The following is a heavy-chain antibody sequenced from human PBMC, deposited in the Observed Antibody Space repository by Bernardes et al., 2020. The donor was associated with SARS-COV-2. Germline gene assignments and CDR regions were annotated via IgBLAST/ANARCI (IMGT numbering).Heavy chain of an antibody. CDR3: ARHSHASGENCFDY. D-gene: IGHD3-10*01. J-gene: IGHJ4*02. Sequence: SETLSLTCTVSGGSISSSSYYWGWIRQPPGKGLEWIGSIYYSGSTYYNPSLKSRVTISVDTSKNQFSLKLSSVTAADTAVYYCARHSHASGENCFDYWGQGTLVTVSS. V-gene: IGHV4-39*01. CDR1: GGSISSSSYY. CDR2: IYYSGST.